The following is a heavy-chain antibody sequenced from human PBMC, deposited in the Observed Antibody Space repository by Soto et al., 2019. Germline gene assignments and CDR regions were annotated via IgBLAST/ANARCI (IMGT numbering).Heavy chain of an antibody. CDR1: GGSFSGYY. J-gene: IGHJ5*02. CDR2: INHSGST. V-gene: IGHV4-34*01. CDR3: ARVRQGITIFGVVPRVNNWFDP. Sequence: SETLSLTCAVYGGSFSGYYWSWIRQPPGKGLEWIGEINHSGSTNYNPSLKSRVTISVDTSKNQFSLKLSSVTAADTAVYYCARVRQGITIFGVVPRVNNWFDPWGQGTLVTVSS. D-gene: IGHD3-3*01.